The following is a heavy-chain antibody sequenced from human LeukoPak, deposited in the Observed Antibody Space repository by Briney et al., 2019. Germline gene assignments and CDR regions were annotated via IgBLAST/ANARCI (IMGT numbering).Heavy chain of an antibody. D-gene: IGHD3-10*01. CDR1: GGSFSGYY. V-gene: IGHV4-34*01. CDR2: INHSGST. CDR3: ARGHTDYYGSGSPG. J-gene: IGHJ4*02. Sequence: PSETLSLTCAVYGGSFSGYYWSWIRQPPGKGLEWIGEINHSGSTNYNPSLKSRVTISVDTSKNQFSLKLSSVTAADTAVYYCARGHTDYYGSGSPGWGQGTLVTVSS.